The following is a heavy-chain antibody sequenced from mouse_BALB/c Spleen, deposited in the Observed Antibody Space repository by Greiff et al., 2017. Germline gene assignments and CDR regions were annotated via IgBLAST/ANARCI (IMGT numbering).Heavy chain of an antibody. CDR2: ILPGSGST. D-gene: IGHD1-2*01. J-gene: IGHJ2*01. CDR1: GYTFSSYW. Sequence: VKLQESGAELMKPGASVKISCKATGYTFSSYWIEWVKQRPGHGLEWIGEILPGSGSTNYNEKFKGKATFTADTSSNTAYMQLSSLTSEDSAVYYCARPITTSYFDYWGQGTTLTVSS. CDR3: ARPITTSYFDY. V-gene: IGHV1-9*01.